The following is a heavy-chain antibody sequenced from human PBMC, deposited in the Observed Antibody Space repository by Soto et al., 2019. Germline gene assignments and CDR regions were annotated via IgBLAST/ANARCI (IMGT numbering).Heavy chain of an antibody. CDR1: GYTFTSYG. V-gene: IGHV1-18*01. CDR3: ARVYFDWLLNYYYMDV. CDR2: VSAYNGNT. Sequence: ASVKVSCKASGYTFTSYGISWVRQAPGQGLEWMGWVSAYNGNTNYAQKLQGRVTMTTDTSTSTAYMELRSLRSDDTAVYYCARVYFDWLLNYYYMDVWGKGTTVTVSS. J-gene: IGHJ6*03. D-gene: IGHD3-9*01.